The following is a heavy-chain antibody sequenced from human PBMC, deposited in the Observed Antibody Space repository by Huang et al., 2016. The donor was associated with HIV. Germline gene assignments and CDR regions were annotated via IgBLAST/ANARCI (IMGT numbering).Heavy chain of an antibody. D-gene: IGHD2-8*02. CDR2: IYWDDDQ. Sequence: QITLKESGPTLVKPTQTLTLTFTFSGFSLTTSGVGVAWIRQPPGKALEWLALIYWDDDQRYSPSLRSRLTITKDTSKNQVVLTMTNLDPVDTATYYCALTGPGDAFDIWGQGTMVAVSS. CDR1: GFSLTTSGVG. CDR3: ALTGPGDAFDI. J-gene: IGHJ3*02. V-gene: IGHV2-5*02.